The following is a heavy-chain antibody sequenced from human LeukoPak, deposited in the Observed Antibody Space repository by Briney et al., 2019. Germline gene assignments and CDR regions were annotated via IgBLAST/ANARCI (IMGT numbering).Heavy chain of an antibody. CDR3: ARSPLYYYMDV. CDR2: INPNSGGT. J-gene: IGHJ6*03. CDR1: GYTFTGYY. Sequence: VASVKVSCKASGYTFTGYYMHWLRQAPGQGLEWMGWINPNSGGTNYAQKFLGRVTMTRDTSISTAYMELSRLRSDDTAVYYCARSPLYYYMDVWGKGTAVTVSS. V-gene: IGHV1-2*02.